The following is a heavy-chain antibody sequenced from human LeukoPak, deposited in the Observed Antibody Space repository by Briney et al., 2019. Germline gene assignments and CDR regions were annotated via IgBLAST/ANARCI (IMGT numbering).Heavy chain of an antibody. CDR1: GFTFSRYG. CDR3: ARDLTADYYDSSGSWGY. CDR2: ISSSGSTI. Sequence: GGSLRLSCAASGFTFSRYGMHWVRQAPGKGLEWVSYISSSGSTIYYADSVKGRFTISRDNAKNSLYLQMNSLRAEDTAVYYCARDLTADYYDSSGSWGYWGQGTLVTVSS. D-gene: IGHD3-22*01. V-gene: IGHV3-48*03. J-gene: IGHJ4*02.